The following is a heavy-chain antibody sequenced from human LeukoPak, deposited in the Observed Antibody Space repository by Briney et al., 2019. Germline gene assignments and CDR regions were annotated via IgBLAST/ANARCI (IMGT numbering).Heavy chain of an antibody. Sequence: ASVKVSCKASGYTFKSYTITWVRQAPGRGLEWMGWIDPYSGNTNYAQNLQGRVTMTTETSTSTADMEVTSLRSDDTAVYYCARGVGNEGLPFWGQGTLVTVSS. CDR1: GYTFKSYT. V-gene: IGHV1-18*01. CDR3: ARGVGNEGLPF. J-gene: IGHJ3*01. CDR2: IDPYSGNT. D-gene: IGHD1-26*01.